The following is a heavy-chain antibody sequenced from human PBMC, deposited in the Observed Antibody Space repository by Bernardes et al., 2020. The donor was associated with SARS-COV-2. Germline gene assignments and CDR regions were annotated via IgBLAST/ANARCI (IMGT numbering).Heavy chain of an antibody. CDR3: AKERGDYAGYNWFDS. CDR2: IYWDDDK. Sequence: SGLTLLKPTQTLTLTCPFSGFSLSPSGVGVGWIRQPPGKALEWLALIYWDDDKRYSPSLKSRLTITKDTSKNQVVLTMTNMDPVDTATYYCAKERGDYAGYNWFDSWGQGTLVTVSS. V-gene: IGHV2-5*02. D-gene: IGHD4-17*01. J-gene: IGHJ5*01. CDR1: GFSLSPSGVG.